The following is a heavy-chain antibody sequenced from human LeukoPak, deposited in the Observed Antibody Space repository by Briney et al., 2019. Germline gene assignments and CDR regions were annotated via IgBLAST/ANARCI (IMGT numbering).Heavy chain of an antibody. CDR1: GFTFSSYT. Sequence: PGGSLRLSCAASGFTFSSYTMNWVRQAPGKGLEWVALILSDRGNKYYTDSVRGRFTVPRDNSKNTLYLQMNSLRPEDTAIYYCARCITAAWDWFDPWGQGTLVTVSS. CDR3: ARCITAAWDWFDP. CDR2: ILSDRGNK. V-gene: IGHV3-30-3*01. D-gene: IGHD6-13*01. J-gene: IGHJ5*02.